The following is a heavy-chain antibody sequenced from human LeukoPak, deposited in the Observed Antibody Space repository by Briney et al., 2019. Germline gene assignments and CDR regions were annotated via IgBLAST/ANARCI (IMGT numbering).Heavy chain of an antibody. J-gene: IGHJ4*02. CDR2: LYYSGNT. D-gene: IGHD2-15*01. CDR3: ARRYCSGGSCYPDY. V-gene: IGHV4-59*08. CDR1: GGSISSYD. Sequence: SETLSLTCTVSGGSISSYDWSWVRQPPGKGLEWIGYLYYSGNTNYNPSLKSRVTISIDTSKNQFSLKLSSVTAADTAVYYCARRYCSGGSCYPDYWGQGTLVTVSS.